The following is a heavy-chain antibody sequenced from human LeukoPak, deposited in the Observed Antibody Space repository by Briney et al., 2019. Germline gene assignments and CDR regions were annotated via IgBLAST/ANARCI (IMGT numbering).Heavy chain of an antibody. D-gene: IGHD6-19*01. CDR2: INPNSGGT. J-gene: IGHJ4*02. CDR3: ARRSGNTWTNDY. Sequence: ASVKVSCKASGYTFTGYYIHWVRQATGQGLEWMGWINPNSGGTSYAQKFQGRVTMTRDTSISTAYMELSSLRSDDSAVYYCARRSGNTWTNDYWGQGTLVTVSS. CDR1: GYTFTGYY. V-gene: IGHV1-2*02.